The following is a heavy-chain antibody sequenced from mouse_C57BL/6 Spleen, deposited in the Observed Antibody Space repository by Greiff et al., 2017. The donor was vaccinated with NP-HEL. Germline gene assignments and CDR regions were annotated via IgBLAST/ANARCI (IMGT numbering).Heavy chain of an antibody. CDR3: ATPFITTVVEDWYFDV. D-gene: IGHD1-1*01. V-gene: IGHV1-81*01. CDR1: GYTFTSYG. J-gene: IGHJ1*03. CDR2: IYPRSGNT. Sequence: QVQLKESGAELARPGASVKLSCKASGYTFTSYGISWVKQRTGQGLEWIGEIYPRSGNTYYNEKFKGKATLTADKSSSTAYMELRSLTSEDSAVYFCATPFITTVVEDWYFDVWGTGTTVTVSS.